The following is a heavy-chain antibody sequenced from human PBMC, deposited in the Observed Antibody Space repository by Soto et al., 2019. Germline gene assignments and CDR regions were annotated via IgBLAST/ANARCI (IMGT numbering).Heavy chain of an antibody. CDR2: IKQDGSEK. CDR1: GFTFSSYW. J-gene: IGHJ6*03. D-gene: IGHD2-2*01. CDR3: ARLCRDATNLIVVPAAFPSLTNYYYYMDV. V-gene: IGHV3-7*01. Sequence: GGSLRLSCAASGFTFSSYWMSWVRQAPGKGLEWVANIKQDGSEKYYVDSVKGRFTISRDNARNSLYLQMNSLGAEETAVYYCARLCRDATNLIVVPAAFPSLTNYYYYMDVWGKGTTVTVSS.